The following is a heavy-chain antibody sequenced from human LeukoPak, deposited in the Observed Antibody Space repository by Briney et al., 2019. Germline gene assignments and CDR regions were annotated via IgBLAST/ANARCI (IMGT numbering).Heavy chain of an antibody. CDR3: ARKWSTSLGSYYYYYGMDV. D-gene: IGHD5/OR15-5a*01. J-gene: IGHJ6*02. CDR1: GYTFTSYD. Sequence: ASVKVSCKASGYTFTSYDINWVRQATGQGLEGMGWMNPNSGNTGYAQKFQGRVTMTRNTSIGTAYMELSSLRSEDTAVYYCARKWSTSLGSYYYYYGMDVWGQGTTVTVSS. V-gene: IGHV1-8*01. CDR2: MNPNSGNT.